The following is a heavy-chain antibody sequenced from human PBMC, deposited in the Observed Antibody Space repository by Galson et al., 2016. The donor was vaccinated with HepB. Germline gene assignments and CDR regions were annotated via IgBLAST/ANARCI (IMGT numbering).Heavy chain of an antibody. CDR1: GFTFSDYW. V-gene: IGHV3-7*03. J-gene: IGHJ4*02. CDR3: ARCCGSYYW. CDR2: IKQDGSEK. D-gene: IGHD1-26*01. Sequence: SLRLSCATSGFTFSDYWMSWVRQAPGKGPARVASIKQDGSEKYYVDSVKGRFTISRDNAKNSLFLQMNSLRVEDTAVYYCARCCGSYYWWGQGTLVTVSS.